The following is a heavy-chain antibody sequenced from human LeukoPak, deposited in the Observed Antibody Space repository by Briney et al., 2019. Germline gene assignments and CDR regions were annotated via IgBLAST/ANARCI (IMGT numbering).Heavy chain of an antibody. CDR2: INHSGST. CDR1: GGSFSGYY. V-gene: IGHV4-34*01. J-gene: IGHJ1*01. CDR3: ARGRPQRGYFQH. Sequence: SETLSLTRAVYGGSFSGYYWSWIRQPPGKGLEWIGEINHSGSTNYNPSLKSRVTISVDTSKNQFSPKLSSVTAADTAVYYCARGRPQRGYFQHWGQGTLVTVSS.